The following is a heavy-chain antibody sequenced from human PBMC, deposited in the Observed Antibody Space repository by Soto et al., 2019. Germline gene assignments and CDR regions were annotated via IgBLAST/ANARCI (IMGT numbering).Heavy chain of an antibody. Sequence: GASVKVSCKASGGTFSSYAISWVRQAPGQGLEWMGGIIPIFGTANYAQKFQGRVTITADKSTSTAYMELSSLRSEDTAVYYCARSREWFLGLYYYGMDVWGQGTTVTVSS. CDR2: IIPIFGTA. CDR3: ARSREWFLGLYYYGMDV. D-gene: IGHD3-3*01. J-gene: IGHJ6*02. CDR1: GGTFSSYA. V-gene: IGHV1-69*06.